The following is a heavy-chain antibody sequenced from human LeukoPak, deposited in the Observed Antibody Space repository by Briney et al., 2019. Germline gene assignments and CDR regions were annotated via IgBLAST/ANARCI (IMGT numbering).Heavy chain of an antibody. V-gene: IGHV3-30*02. CDR3: ARDPAYDFWSGYSYYFDY. D-gene: IGHD3-3*01. CDR2: IRYDGSNK. CDR1: GFTFSSYG. J-gene: IGHJ4*02. Sequence: GGSLRLSCAASGFTFSSYGMHWVRQAPGKGLEWVAFIRYDGSNKYYADSVKGRFTISRDNSKNTLYLQMNSLRSDDTAVYYCARDPAYDFWSGYSYYFDYWGQGTLVTVSS.